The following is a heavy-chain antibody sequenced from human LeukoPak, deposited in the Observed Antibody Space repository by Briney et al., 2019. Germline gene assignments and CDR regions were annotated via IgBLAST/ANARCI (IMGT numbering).Heavy chain of an antibody. Sequence: ASVKVSCKASGYTFTGYYMHWVRQAPGQGLEWMGWINPNSGGTNYAQKFQGRVTMTRDTSISTAYMELSRLRPDDTAVYYCARDNVVVPAAILPLDYWGQGTLVTVSS. D-gene: IGHD2-2*01. CDR2: INPNSGGT. CDR1: GYTFTGYY. CDR3: ARDNVVVPAAILPLDY. J-gene: IGHJ4*02. V-gene: IGHV1-2*02.